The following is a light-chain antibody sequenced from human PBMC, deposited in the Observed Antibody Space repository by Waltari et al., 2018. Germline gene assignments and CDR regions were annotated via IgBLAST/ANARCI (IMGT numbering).Light chain of an antibody. CDR2: GAS. J-gene: IGKJ2*01. CDR1: QSVRNNY. CDR3: QQYDTSPAT. V-gene: IGKV3-20*01. Sequence: ILLTQSPAPLSLSPGERPTLTCRASQSVRNNYLAWYQQRPGQAPGLLIHGASRRATGIPDRFSGSGSGTDFTLTISRLEPEDFAVYFCQQYDTSPATFGQGTKLEI.